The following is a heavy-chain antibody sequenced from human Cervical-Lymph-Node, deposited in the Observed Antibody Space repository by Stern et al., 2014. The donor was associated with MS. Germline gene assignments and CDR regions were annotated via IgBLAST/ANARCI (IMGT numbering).Heavy chain of an antibody. Sequence: DQLVESGADVKKPGSSVRVSCKASGGISWLRQAPGQGLEWMGGIIPFVGTGTVNYAQNFQGRLTIIADTSTKTTYMELSRLRFDDTAVYYCARGAGDNWFDPWGQGTLVSVSS. CDR3: ARGAGDNWFDP. CDR1: GG. CDR2: IIPFVGTGTV. J-gene: IGHJ5*02. V-gene: IGHV1-69*06. D-gene: IGHD3-10*01.